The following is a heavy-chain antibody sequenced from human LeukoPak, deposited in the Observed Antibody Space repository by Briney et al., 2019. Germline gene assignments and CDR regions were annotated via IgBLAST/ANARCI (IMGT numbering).Heavy chain of an antibody. CDR2: IIPIFGTA. J-gene: IGHJ3*02. CDR3: ARTARDSRIAAAFDI. V-gene: IGHV1-69*13. D-gene: IGHD6-13*01. CDR1: GGTFSSYA. Sequence: ASVKVSCKASGGTFSSYAISWVRQAPGQGLEWMGGIIPIFGTANYAQKFQGRVTITADESTSTAYMELSSLRSEDTAVYYCARTARDSRIAAAFDIWGQGTMVTVSS.